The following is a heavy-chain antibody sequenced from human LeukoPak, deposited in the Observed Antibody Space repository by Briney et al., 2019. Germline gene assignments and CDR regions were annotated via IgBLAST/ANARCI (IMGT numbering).Heavy chain of an antibody. CDR1: GFTFNTYS. Sequence: GGSLRLPCAASGFTFNTYSLNWVRQAPGKGPEWVASISHSTTHVSYADSVKGRFTISRDNAKNSLYLQLDSLGADDTAVYYCARQGYRHDRGEYYYSGLDVWGQGTTVTVSS. J-gene: IGHJ6*02. CDR2: ISHSTTHV. D-gene: IGHD5-12*01. V-gene: IGHV3-21*01. CDR3: ARQGYRHDRGEYYYSGLDV.